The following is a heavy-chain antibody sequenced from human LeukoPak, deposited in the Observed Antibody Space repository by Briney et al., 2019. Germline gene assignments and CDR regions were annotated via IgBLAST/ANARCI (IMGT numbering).Heavy chain of an antibody. D-gene: IGHD6-13*01. CDR3: ARDGSDNSSWRFDY. J-gene: IGHJ4*02. CDR2: ISGSGGST. V-gene: IGHV3-23*01. Sequence: GGSLRLSCAASGFTFSSYAMSWVRQAPGKGLEWVSAISGSGGSTYYADSVKGRFTISRDNAKNSLYLQMNSLRAEDTALYYCARDGSDNSSWRFDYWGQGTLVTVSS. CDR1: GFTFSSYA.